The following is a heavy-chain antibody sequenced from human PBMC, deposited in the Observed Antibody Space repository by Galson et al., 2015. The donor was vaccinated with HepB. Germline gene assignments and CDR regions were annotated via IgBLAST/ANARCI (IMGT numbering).Heavy chain of an antibody. D-gene: IGHD3-10*01. V-gene: IGHV1-58*02. CDR2: IVVGSGNT. CDR3: AAGYGSGSYSADH. Sequence: SVKVSCKASGFTFTSSAIQWVRQARGQRLEWIGWIVVGSGNTNYAQNFQERVTITRDMSTSTAYMELSSLRFEDTAVYYCAAGYGSGSYSADHWGQGTLVTVSS. J-gene: IGHJ4*02. CDR1: GFTFTSSA.